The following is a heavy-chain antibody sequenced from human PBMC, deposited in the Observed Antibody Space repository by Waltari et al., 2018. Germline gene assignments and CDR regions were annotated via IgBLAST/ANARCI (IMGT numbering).Heavy chain of an antibody. CDR1: GGSISSSSYY. V-gene: IGHV4-39*07. J-gene: IGHJ4*02. D-gene: IGHD7-27*01. CDR2: IYYSGST. Sequence: QLQLQESGPGLVKPSETLSLTCTVSGGSISSSSYYWGWIRQPPGKGLEWIGSIYYSGSTYYNPSLKSRVTISVDTSKNQFSLKLSSVTAADTAVYYCARAPLTGEDRFDYWGQGTLVTVSS. CDR3: ARAPLTGEDRFDY.